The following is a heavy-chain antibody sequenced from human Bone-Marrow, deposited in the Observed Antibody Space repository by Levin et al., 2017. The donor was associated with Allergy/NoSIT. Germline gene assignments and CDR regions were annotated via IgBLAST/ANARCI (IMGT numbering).Heavy chain of an antibody. D-gene: IGHD3-10*01. V-gene: IGHV3-30*01. CDR3: ARDERGFSYGVIDY. CDR1: DFSFSTYA. Sequence: GESLKISCAASDFSFSTYAMHWVRQAPGKGLEWVSIISYDGNHKYYADSVKGRFTISRDNSNNTLFLQMNSLTIEDTAVYYCARDERGFSYGVIDYWGQGTLVTVSS. CDR2: ISYDGNHK. J-gene: IGHJ4*02.